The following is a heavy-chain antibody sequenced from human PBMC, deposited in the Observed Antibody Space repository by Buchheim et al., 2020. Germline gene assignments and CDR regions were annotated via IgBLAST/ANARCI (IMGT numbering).Heavy chain of an antibody. Sequence: QVQLQESGPGLVKPSGTLSLTCAVSGGSISSSNWWSWVRQPPGKGLEWIVEIYHSGSTNYNPSLKSRVTISVDKPTNPFSLKLSSVTAADTAVYYCARASFSEQWLVPSFDYWGQGTL. CDR1: GGSISSSNW. J-gene: IGHJ4*02. CDR2: IYHSGST. V-gene: IGHV4-4*02. D-gene: IGHD6-19*01. CDR3: ARASFSEQWLVPSFDY.